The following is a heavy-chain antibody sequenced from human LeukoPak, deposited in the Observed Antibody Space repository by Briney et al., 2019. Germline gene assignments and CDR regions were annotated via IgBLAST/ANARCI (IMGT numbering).Heavy chain of an antibody. V-gene: IGHV3-74*01. CDR3: ARSIVATSLWGAFDI. CDR2: INSDGSST. D-gene: IGHD5-12*01. CDR1: GFTFNSYW. Sequence: GGSLRLSCAASGFTFNSYWMHWVRQAPGKGLVWVSRINSDGSSTNYADSVKGRFTISRDNSKNTLYLQMNGLRAEDTAVYYCARSIVATSLWGAFDIWGQGTMVTVSS. J-gene: IGHJ3*02.